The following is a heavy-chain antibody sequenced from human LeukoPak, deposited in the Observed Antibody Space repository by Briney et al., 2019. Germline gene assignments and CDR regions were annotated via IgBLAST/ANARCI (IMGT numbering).Heavy chain of an antibody. Sequence: PSETLSLTCTVSSGSVNSGSYYWNWIRQPPGKGLEWIGYIYYSGSTNYNPSLKSRVTISVDTSKNQFSLKLSSVTAADTAVYYCALVATNYYYYGFDVWGQGTTVTVSS. J-gene: IGHJ6*02. CDR2: IYYSGST. V-gene: IGHV4-61*01. CDR1: SGSVNSGSYY. CDR3: ALVATNYYYYGFDV. D-gene: IGHD5-24*01.